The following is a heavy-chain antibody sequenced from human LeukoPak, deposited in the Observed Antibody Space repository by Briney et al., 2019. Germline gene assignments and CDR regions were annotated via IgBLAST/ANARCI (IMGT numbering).Heavy chain of an antibody. CDR1: GYTFTSYY. CDR2: INPSGGST. Sequence: ASVKVSCKAAGYTFTSYYMHWVRQAPGQGLEWMGIINPSGGSTNYAQKFQGRVTMTRDTSTSTVYMELSSLRSEDTAVYYCARGFWSGYDGYFFDYWGQGTLVTVSS. J-gene: IGHJ4*02. D-gene: IGHD3-3*01. V-gene: IGHV1-46*03. CDR3: ARGFWSGYDGYFFDY.